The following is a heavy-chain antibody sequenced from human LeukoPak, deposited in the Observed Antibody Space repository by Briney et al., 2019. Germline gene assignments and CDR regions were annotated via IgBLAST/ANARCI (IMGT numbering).Heavy chain of an antibody. D-gene: IGHD3-3*01. CDR3: ARDEVTIFGVVTAEAFDI. J-gene: IGHJ3*02. CDR1: GFTFSSYS. V-gene: IGHV3-21*01. CDR2: ISSSSSYI. Sequence: GGSLRLSCAASGFTFSSYSMNWVRQAPGKGLEWVSSISSSSSYIYYADSVKGRFTISRDNAKNPLYLQMNSLRAEDTAVYYCARDEVTIFGVVTAEAFDIWGQGTMVTVSS.